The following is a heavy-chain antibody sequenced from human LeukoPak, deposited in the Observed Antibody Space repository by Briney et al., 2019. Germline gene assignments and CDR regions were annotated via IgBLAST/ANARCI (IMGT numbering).Heavy chain of an antibody. D-gene: IGHD3-16*01. J-gene: IGHJ4*02. CDR1: GYSISSGYY. Sequence: SETLSLTCTVSGYSISSGYYWGWIRQPPGKGLEWIGSIYHSGSTYYNPSLKSRVTISVDTSKNQFSLKLSSVTAADTAVYYCARALEGVSYFDYWGQGILVTVSS. CDR2: IYHSGST. V-gene: IGHV4-38-2*02. CDR3: ARALEGVSYFDY.